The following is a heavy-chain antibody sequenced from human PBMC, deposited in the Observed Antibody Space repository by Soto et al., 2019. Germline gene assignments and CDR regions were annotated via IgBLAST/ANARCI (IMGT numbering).Heavy chain of an antibody. CDR2: MNPFSGNA. J-gene: IGHJ4*02. CDR3: TRGQGNH. Sequence: QVQLVQSGAEVKKPGASVGVSCKASGYTLTRYDIYWVRQATGQGLGWMGWMNPFSGNAVYTQKFQDRVTMTRDTSINTAYMEMSGLRSEDTAVYYCTRGQGNHWGQGSLVTVSS. V-gene: IGHV1-8*01. CDR1: GYTLTRYD.